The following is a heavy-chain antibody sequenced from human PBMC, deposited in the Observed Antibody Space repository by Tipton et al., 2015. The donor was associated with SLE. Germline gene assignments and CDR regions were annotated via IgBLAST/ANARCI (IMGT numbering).Heavy chain of an antibody. D-gene: IGHD4-11*01. V-gene: IGHV4-31*02. J-gene: IGHJ4*02. Sequence: LRLSCTVSGDSINSDGYFSTWIRQPPGKGLEWIGYIYYSGSTYYNPSLQSRLTMSVDTSRNQFSLKLTSVTAADTAVYFCARFDYSNWDDYWGQGTLVTVSS. CDR1: GDSINSDGYF. CDR2: IYYSGST. CDR3: ARFDYSNWDDY.